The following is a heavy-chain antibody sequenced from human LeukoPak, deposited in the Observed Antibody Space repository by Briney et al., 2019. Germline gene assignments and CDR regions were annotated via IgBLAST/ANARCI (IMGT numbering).Heavy chain of an antibody. Sequence: TGGSLRLSCAASGFTFSSYWMSWVRQAPGKGLEWVSSISSSSSYIYYADSVKGRFTISSDNAKNSLYLQMNSLRAEDTAVYYCARDGEFGGYRNGPFDYWGQGTLVTVSS. J-gene: IGHJ4*02. CDR2: ISSSSSYI. CDR1: GFTFSSYW. V-gene: IGHV3-21*01. D-gene: IGHD3-10*01. CDR3: ARDGEFGGYRNGPFDY.